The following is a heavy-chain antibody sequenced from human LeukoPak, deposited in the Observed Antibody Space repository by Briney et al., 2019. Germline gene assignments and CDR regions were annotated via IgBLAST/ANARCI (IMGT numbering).Heavy chain of an antibody. CDR1: GGSISSYY. Sequence: SETLSLTCTVYGGSISSYYWRWIRQPPGKGLEWIGYITYSGSTYYNPSLKSRVTISSNTSKKQLSLMLITAPAPATALCYSARDRAPSRGLDYSGQGTLVTVSS. CDR2: ITYSGST. V-gene: IGHV4-59*01. CDR3: ARDRAPSRGLDY. D-gene: IGHD3-10*01. J-gene: IGHJ4*02.